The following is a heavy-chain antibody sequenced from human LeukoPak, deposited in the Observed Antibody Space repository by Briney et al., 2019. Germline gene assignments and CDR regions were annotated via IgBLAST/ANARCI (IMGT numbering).Heavy chain of an antibody. J-gene: IGHJ4*02. V-gene: IGHV3-74*01. CDR3: ANGSWYHRSALGY. CDR2: INKDGSST. Sequence: PGGSLRLSCAASGFTFSSYWMHWVRQVPGKGLEWVSRINKDGSSTSNADSVKGRFTISRDNSKNTLYLQMNSLRAEGTAVYYCANGSWYHRSALGYWGQGTLVTVSS. D-gene: IGHD6-13*01. CDR1: GFTFSSYW.